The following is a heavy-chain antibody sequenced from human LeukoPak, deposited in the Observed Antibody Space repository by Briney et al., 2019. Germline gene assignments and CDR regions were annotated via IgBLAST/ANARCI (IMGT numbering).Heavy chain of an antibody. V-gene: IGHV3-23*01. CDR3: AKDGVVVVAAPDAFDI. J-gene: IGHJ3*02. Sequence: GESLRLSCAAPGFTFSDYAMSWVRQAPGKGLEWVSRLSNSGGSTYYADSVKGRFTISRDNSKNTLYLQMNSLRAEDTAVYYCAKDGVVVVAAPDAFDIWGQGTMVTVSS. D-gene: IGHD2-15*01. CDR1: GFTFSDYA. CDR2: LSNSGGST.